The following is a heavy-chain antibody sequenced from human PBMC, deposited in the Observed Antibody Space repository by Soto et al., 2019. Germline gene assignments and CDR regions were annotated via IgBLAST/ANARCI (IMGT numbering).Heavy chain of an antibody. J-gene: IGHJ4*02. CDR3: TRRVAGNFDY. V-gene: IGHV3-73*01. D-gene: IGHD6-19*01. CDR1: GFTFSGSA. Sequence: EVQLVESGGGLVQPGGSLKLSCAASGFTFSGSAMHWVRQASGKGLEWVGRIRSKANSYATAYAASVKGRFTISRDDSKNTAYLQMNSLKSEDTAVYYCTRRVAGNFDYLGQGTLVTVSS. CDR2: IRSKANSYAT.